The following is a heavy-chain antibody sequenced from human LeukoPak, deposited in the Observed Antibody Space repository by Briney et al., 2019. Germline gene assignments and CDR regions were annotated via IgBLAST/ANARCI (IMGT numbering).Heavy chain of an antibody. CDR2: VNPSGGSI. J-gene: IGHJ2*01. D-gene: IGHD6-6*01. V-gene: IGHV1-46*01. CDR1: GYTFTSYY. Sequence: ASVKVSCKASGYTFTSYYVHWVRQAPGQGLEWMGRVNPSGGSIHYAQKFQGRVTMTRDTSTSTVYMELGSLSSEDTAVYYCARMSIASIYWYFDLWGRGTLVTVSS. CDR3: ARMSIASIYWYFDL.